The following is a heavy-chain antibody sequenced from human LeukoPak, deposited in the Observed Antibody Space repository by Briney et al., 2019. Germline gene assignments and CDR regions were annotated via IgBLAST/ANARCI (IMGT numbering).Heavy chain of an antibody. V-gene: IGHV4-59*01. CDR1: GGSISSYY. CDR2: IYYSGST. CDR3: ARGFVLGSGSYYKYYYYGMDV. J-gene: IGHJ6*02. D-gene: IGHD3-10*01. Sequence: SETLSLACTVSGGSISSYYWSWIRQPPGKGLEWIGYIYYSGSTNYNPSLKSRVTISVDTSKNQFSLKLSSVTAADTAVYYCARGFVLGSGSYYKYYYYGMDVWGQGTTVTVSS.